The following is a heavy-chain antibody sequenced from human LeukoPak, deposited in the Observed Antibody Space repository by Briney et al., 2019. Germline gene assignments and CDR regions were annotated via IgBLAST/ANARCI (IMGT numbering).Heavy chain of an antibody. J-gene: IGHJ4*02. V-gene: IGHV3-33*06. CDR3: AKDGGIVVNYFDY. Sequence: GRSLRLSCAASGFTFSSYRMHCVRQAPGKGLEGGAVIWYGGSNKYYADPVKGRFTISRDNSKNTLYLQMNSLRAEDTAVYYCAKDGGIVVNYFDYWGQGTLVTVSS. CDR1: GFTFSSYR. D-gene: IGHD3-22*01. CDR2: IWYGGSNK.